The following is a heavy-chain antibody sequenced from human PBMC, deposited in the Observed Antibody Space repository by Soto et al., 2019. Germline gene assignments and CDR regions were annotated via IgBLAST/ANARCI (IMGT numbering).Heavy chain of an antibody. J-gene: IGHJ4*02. CDR3: ARGVAAAAFDY. CDR2: ISYDGSNK. CDR1: GFTFSSYA. V-gene: IGHV3-30-3*01. Sequence: QVQLVESGGGVVQPGRSLRLSCAASGFTFSSYAMHWVRQAPGKGLEWVAVISYDGSNKYYADSVKGRFTISRDNSKNTLYLQMNSLRAEDTAVYYCARGVAAAAFDYWGQGTLVTVSS. D-gene: IGHD6-13*01.